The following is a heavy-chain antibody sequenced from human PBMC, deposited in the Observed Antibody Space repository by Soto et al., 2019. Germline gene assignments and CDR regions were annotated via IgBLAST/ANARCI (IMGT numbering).Heavy chain of an antibody. J-gene: IGHJ5*02. Sequence: PSETLSLTCTVSGGSISSYYWSWIRQPPGKGLEWIGYIYYSGSTNYNPSLKSRVTISVDTSKNQFSLKLSSVTAADTAVYYCERRYGGYDYWFDPWGQGTMVTVSS. CDR1: GGSISSYY. CDR3: ERRYGGYDYWFDP. V-gene: IGHV4-59*01. D-gene: IGHD5-12*01. CDR2: IYYSGST.